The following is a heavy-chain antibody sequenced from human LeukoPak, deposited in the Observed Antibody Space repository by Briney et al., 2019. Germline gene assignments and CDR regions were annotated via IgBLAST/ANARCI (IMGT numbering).Heavy chain of an antibody. D-gene: IGHD2-2*01. CDR3: ARPSSTSPRSSDAFDI. V-gene: IGHV4-30-4*08. J-gene: IGHJ3*02. CDR1: GGSISSGDYY. CDR2: IYYSGST. Sequence: PSETLSLTCTVSGGSISSGDYYWSWIRQPPGKGLEWIGYIYYSGSTYYNPSLKSRVTISVDTSKNQFSLKLSSVTAADTAVCYCARPSSTSPRSSDAFDIWGQGTMVTASS.